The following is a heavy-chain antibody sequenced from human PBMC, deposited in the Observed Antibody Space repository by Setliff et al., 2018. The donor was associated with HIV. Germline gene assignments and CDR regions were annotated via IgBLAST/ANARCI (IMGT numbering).Heavy chain of an antibody. CDR1: RASIRSDNW. CDR2: VFHSGST. Sequence: SETLSLTCVVSRASIRSDNWWAWVRRPPGKGLEWIGEVFHSGSTNYNPSLKSRVTISVDTSKNQFSLKLISVTAADTALYYCARDGRDGSGYRTFDYWGRGTLVTVSS. D-gene: IGHD3-22*01. V-gene: IGHV4-4*02. CDR3: ARDGRDGSGYRTFDY. J-gene: IGHJ4*02.